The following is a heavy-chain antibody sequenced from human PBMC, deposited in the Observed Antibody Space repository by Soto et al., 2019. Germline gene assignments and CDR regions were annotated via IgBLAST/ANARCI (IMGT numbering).Heavy chain of an antibody. J-gene: IGHJ2*01. V-gene: IGHV4-31*03. CDR1: GGSVSSGGQY. Sequence: QVQLQESGPGLVKPSQTLSLTCTVSGGSVSSGGQYWSWIRQHPGKGLEWIGNIYYSGDTYYNPSLRSRITLSVDTSRNQFSLSLSSVTAADTAVYYYARGHPRFYFGLWGRATLLTVSS. CDR3: ARGHPRFYFGL. D-gene: IGHD4-17*01. CDR2: IYYSGDT.